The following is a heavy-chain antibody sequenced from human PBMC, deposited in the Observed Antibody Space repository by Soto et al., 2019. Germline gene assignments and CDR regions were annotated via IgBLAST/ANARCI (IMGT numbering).Heavy chain of an antibody. J-gene: IGHJ4*02. CDR2: INHSGST. Sequence: SETLSLTCAVYGGSFSDYYWSWIRQPPGKGPEWIGEINHSGSTNYNPSLESRVTISVDTSKNQFSLKLSSVTAADTAVYYCARGREDIVVVVAAEFDYWGKGTLVTVCS. CDR3: ARGREDIVVVVAAEFDY. D-gene: IGHD2-15*01. CDR1: GGSFSDYY. V-gene: IGHV4-34*01.